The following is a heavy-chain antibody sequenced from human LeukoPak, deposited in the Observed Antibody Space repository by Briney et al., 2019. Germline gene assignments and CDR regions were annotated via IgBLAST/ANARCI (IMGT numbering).Heavy chain of an antibody. V-gene: IGHV3-21*01. J-gene: IGHJ4*02. CDR1: GFTFSSYA. CDR3: VRGRGYSYGHLGLGFDY. D-gene: IGHD5-18*01. CDR2: ISTSSSYI. Sequence: SGGSLRLSCAASGFTFSSYAMSWVRQAPGKGLEWVSSISTSSSYIHYADSVKGRFTISRDNAKNSLYLQMNSLRAEDTAVYYCVRGRGYSYGHLGLGFDYWGQGTLVTVSS.